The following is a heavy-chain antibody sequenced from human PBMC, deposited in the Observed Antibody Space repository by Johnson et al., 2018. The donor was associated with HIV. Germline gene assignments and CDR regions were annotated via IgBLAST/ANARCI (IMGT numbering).Heavy chain of an antibody. Sequence: VQLVESGGGLVQPGGSLRLSCAASGFTFSSYDMHWVRQATGKGLEWVSAIGTAGDTYYADSVKGRFTISRDNSKNTLYLQMKSLKIEDTAVYYCTTGSRIQFWFNDAFEIWGQGTMVTVSS. CDR2: IGTAGDT. CDR3: TTGSRIQFWFNDAFEI. D-gene: IGHD5-18*01. J-gene: IGHJ3*02. CDR1: GFTFSSYD. V-gene: IGHV3-13*01.